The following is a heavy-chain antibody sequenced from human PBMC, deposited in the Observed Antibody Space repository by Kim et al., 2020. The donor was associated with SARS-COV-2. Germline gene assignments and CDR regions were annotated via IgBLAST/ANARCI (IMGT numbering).Heavy chain of an antibody. Sequence: ASVKVSCKASGYTFTSYYMHWVRQAPGQGLEWMGIINPSGGSTSYAQKFQGRVTMTRDTSTSTVYMELSSLRSEDTAVYCCARDLTTTDGYRDYYYGMDVWGQGTTVTVSS. CDR1: GYTFTSYY. CDR3: ARDLTTTDGYRDYYYGMDV. J-gene: IGHJ6*02. V-gene: IGHV1-46*01. CDR2: INPSGGST. D-gene: IGHD5-12*01.